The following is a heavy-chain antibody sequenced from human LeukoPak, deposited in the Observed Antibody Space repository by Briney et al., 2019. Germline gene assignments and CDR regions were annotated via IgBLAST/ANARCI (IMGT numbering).Heavy chain of an antibody. CDR2: IYYSGST. CDR3: VKEGGGYSYGEI. D-gene: IGHD5-18*01. V-gene: IGHV4-61*03. CDR1: GGSVSSGSYY. J-gene: IGHJ3*02. Sequence: SETLSLTCTVSGGSVSSGSYYWSWIRQPPGKGLEWIGYIYYSGSTNYNPSLKSRVTISVDKSKSHFSLELTSVSAADTAVYYCVKEGGGYSYGEIWGQGTMVTVSS.